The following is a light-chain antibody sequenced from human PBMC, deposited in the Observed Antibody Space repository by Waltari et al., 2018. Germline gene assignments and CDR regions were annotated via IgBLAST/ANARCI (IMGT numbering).Light chain of an antibody. CDR3: HQYDNWPHT. J-gene: IGKJ2*01. CDR1: QSVTY. Sequence: EIVLTQSPATLSLSPGERATLSCGASQSVTYLAWYQHKPGQAPRLLIYYASNRATGIPARFSGSGSGTDFTLTISSLEPEDFAVYYCHQYDNWPHTFGQGTKLEIK. CDR2: YAS. V-gene: IGKV3-11*01.